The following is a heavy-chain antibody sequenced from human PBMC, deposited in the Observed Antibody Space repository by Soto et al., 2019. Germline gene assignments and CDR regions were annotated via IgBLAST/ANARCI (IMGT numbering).Heavy chain of an antibody. CDR3: ARSGDFWSGYQYYYYYMDV. V-gene: IGHV4-59*02. Sequence: SETLSLTCTVSGGSVSSYYWSWIRQPPGKGLEWIGYIFYNGSTNYNPSLKSRVSISVDTSKNQFSLKLSSVTAADTAVYYCARSGDFWSGYQYYYYYMDVWGKGTTVTVSS. D-gene: IGHD3-3*01. CDR2: IFYNGST. CDR1: GGSVSSYY. J-gene: IGHJ6*03.